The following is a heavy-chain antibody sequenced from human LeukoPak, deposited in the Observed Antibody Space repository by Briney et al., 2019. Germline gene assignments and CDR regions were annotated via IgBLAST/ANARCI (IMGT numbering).Heavy chain of an antibody. V-gene: IGHV3-15*01. D-gene: IGHD3-3*01. CDR1: GFTFSNAW. CDR3: TTLSAYLEPFDY. J-gene: IGHJ4*02. CDR2: IKNHSDGGTT. Sequence: GGSLRLSCAASGFTFSNAWMNWVRQAPGKGLEWVGRIKNHSDGGTTDYTAPVKGRFTISRDDSKTTLYLQMNSLKTEDTAVYYCTTLSAYLEPFDYWGQGTLVTVSS.